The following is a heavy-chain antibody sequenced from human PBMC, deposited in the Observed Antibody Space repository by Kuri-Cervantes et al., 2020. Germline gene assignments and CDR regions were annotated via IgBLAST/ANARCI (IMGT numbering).Heavy chain of an antibody. V-gene: IGHV3-30*04. D-gene: IGHD3-9*01. CDR3: ARARYFDRYYYMDV. CDR1: GFTFSSYA. J-gene: IGHJ6*03. CDR2: IWYDATKK. Sequence: GESLKISCAASGFTFSSYAMHWVRQAPGKGLEWVAIIWYDATKKYYADSVKGRFTVSRDNSKNTLYLEMDSLRAGDTAVYYCARARYFDRYYYMDVWGTGSTVTVSS.